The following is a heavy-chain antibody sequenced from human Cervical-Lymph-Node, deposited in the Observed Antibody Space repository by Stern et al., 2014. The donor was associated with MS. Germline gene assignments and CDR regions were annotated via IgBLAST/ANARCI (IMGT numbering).Heavy chain of an antibody. Sequence: QVQLVQSGAEVVQPGASVEVSCKASGYTFTNYAIHWVRQAPGQRLAWMGWINAGNGDTKFSPKFRGRVTISRDTSATTAYMALSSLKSEDTAIYYCARPTVTATRYHYYYYGMDVWGQGTTVTVSS. CDR3: ARPTVTATRYHYYYYGMDV. D-gene: IGHD2-21*02. CDR1: GYTFTNYA. V-gene: IGHV1-3*01. CDR2: INAGNGDT. J-gene: IGHJ6*02.